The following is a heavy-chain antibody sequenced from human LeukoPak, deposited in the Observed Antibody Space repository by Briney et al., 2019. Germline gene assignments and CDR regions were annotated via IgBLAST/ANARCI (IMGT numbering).Heavy chain of an antibody. CDR2: IYTSGST. V-gene: IGHV4-4*07. CDR1: GGSISSYY. J-gene: IGHJ3*02. Sequence: PSETLSLTCTVSGGSISSYYWSWIRQPAGKGLEWIGRIYTSGSTNYNPSLKSRVTMSVDTSKNQFSLKLSSVTAADTAVYYCARGPNSGSYQANDAFDIWGQGTMATVSS. D-gene: IGHD1-26*01. CDR3: ARGPNSGSYQANDAFDI.